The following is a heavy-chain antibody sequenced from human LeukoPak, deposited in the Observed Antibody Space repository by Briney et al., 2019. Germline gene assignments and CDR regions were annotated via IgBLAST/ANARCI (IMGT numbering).Heavy chain of an antibody. CDR3: ARSFRYYDSSGPPPDL. Sequence: SETLSLTYTVSGGSISSGSYYWSWIRQPAGKGLEWIGRIYTSGSTNYNPSLKSRVTISVDTSKNQFSLKLSSVTAADTAVYYCARSFRYYDSSGPPPDLWGRGTLVTVSS. D-gene: IGHD3-22*01. CDR1: GGSISSGSYY. J-gene: IGHJ2*01. V-gene: IGHV4-61*02. CDR2: IYTSGST.